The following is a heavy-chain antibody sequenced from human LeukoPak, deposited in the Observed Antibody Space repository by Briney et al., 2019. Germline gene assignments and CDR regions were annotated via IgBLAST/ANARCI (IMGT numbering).Heavy chain of an antibody. CDR1: SGSISTSNYY. CDR3: ASLRVPGYFDY. D-gene: IGHD3-16*01. J-gene: IGHJ4*03. Sequence: PSETLSLTCTVSSGSISTSNYYWGWVRQPPGKAMEWIGNIFYTGSTYYSPSLKSRVTISLDTSRNQFSLRLSSVTAADTAVFYCASLRVPGYFDYWGPGNLVTVSS. V-gene: IGHV4-39*07. CDR2: IFYTGST.